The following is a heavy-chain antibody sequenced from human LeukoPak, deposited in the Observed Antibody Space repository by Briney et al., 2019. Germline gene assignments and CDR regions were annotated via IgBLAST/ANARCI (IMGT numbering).Heavy chain of an antibody. D-gene: IGHD5-12*01. CDR1: GCTFSSYA. J-gene: IGHJ4*02. CDR3: ARSTKWGVGVATIIYFDY. CDR2: IIPIFGTA. V-gene: IGHV1-69*06. Sequence: SVKVSCKASGCTFSSYAISWVRQAPGQGLEWMGGIIPIFGTANYAQKFQGRVTITADKSTSTAYMELSSLRSEDTAVYYCARSTKWGVGVATIIYFDYWGQGTLVTVSS.